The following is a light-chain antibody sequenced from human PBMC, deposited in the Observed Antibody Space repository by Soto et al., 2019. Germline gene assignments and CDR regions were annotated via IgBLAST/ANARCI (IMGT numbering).Light chain of an antibody. Sequence: EIVLTQSPATLSLSPGERATLSCRASQSVGSYLAWYQQKPGQAPRLLLYDAFSRATGIPARFRGSGSGTDFTLPISSLEPEDFAVYYCQQRSTWPLTFGGGTKVEIK. J-gene: IGKJ4*01. CDR2: DAF. V-gene: IGKV3-11*01. CDR3: QQRSTWPLT. CDR1: QSVGSY.